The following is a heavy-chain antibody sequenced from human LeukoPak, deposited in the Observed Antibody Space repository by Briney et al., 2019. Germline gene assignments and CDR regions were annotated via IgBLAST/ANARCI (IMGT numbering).Heavy chain of an antibody. Sequence: PGGSLRLSCAASGFTFDDYAMHWVRQAPGKGLEWVSLISGDGGSTYCADSVKGRFTISRDNSKNSLYLQMNSLRTEDTALYYCAKDNYDILTGPFDYWGQGTLVTVSS. CDR2: ISGDGGST. D-gene: IGHD3-9*01. V-gene: IGHV3-43*02. J-gene: IGHJ4*02. CDR3: AKDNYDILTGPFDY. CDR1: GFTFDDYA.